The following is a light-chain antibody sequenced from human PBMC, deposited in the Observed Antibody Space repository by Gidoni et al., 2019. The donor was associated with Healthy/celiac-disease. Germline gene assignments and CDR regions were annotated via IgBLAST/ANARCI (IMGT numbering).Light chain of an antibody. Sequence: QSVLTQPPSASGTPGQRVTISCSGSSSNSGSNYVYWYQQLPGTAPKLLIYSNNQRPSGVPDRFSGSKSGTSASVAISGLRSEDEADYYCAAWDDSLSEVFGTGTKVTVL. CDR2: SNN. CDR3: AAWDDSLSEV. J-gene: IGLJ1*01. CDR1: SSNSGSNY. V-gene: IGLV1-47*02.